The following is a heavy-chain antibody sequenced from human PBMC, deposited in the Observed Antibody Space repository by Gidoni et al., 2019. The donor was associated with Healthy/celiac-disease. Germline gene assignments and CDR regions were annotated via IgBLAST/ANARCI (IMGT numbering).Heavy chain of an antibody. CDR2: IYYSGST. Sequence: QVQLQESGPGLVKPSQTLSLTCTVSGGSISSGGYYWSWIRQHPGKGLEWIGYIYYSGSTYYNPSLKSRVTISVDTSKNQFSLKLSSVTAADTAVYYCARGDTAVGQDAFDIWGQGTMVTVSS. CDR1: GGSISSGGYY. J-gene: IGHJ3*02. D-gene: IGHD5-18*01. V-gene: IGHV4-31*03. CDR3: ARGDTAVGQDAFDI.